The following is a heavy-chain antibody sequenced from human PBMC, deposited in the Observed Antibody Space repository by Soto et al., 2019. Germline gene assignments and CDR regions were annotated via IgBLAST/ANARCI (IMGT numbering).Heavy chain of an antibody. Sequence: PSETLSLTCTVSGGSISSGDYYWSWIRQPPGKGLEWIGYIYYSGSTYYNPSLKSRVTISVDTSKNQFSLKLSSVTAADTAVYYCARGSYYYDRSGYYHYWGQGTPVTVSS. D-gene: IGHD3-22*01. V-gene: IGHV4-30-4*01. CDR3: ARGSYYYDRSGYYHY. J-gene: IGHJ4*02. CDR2: IYYSGST. CDR1: GGSISSGDYY.